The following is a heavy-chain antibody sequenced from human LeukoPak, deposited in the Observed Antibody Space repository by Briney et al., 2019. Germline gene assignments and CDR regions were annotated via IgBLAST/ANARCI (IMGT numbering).Heavy chain of an antibody. V-gene: IGHV4-4*07. D-gene: IGHD6-19*01. CDR2: IYASGST. CDR3: ARDHSGWYHQSFSYYYYGMDV. CDR1: GGSISSYY. Sequence: SETLSLTCTVSGGSISSYYWSWIRQPAGKGLEWIGRIYASGSTNYNPSLKSRVTMSVDTSKNQFSLKLSSVTAADTAVYYCARDHSGWYHQSFSYYYYGMDVWGQGTTVTASS. J-gene: IGHJ6*02.